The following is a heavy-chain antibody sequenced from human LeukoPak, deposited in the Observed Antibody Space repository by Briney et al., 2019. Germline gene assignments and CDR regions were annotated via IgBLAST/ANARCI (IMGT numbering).Heavy chain of an antibody. CDR2: ISSSSSYI. D-gene: IGHD5-12*01. CDR1: GFTFSSYS. CDR3: ARAGSGLFPARGNSGCLDY. V-gene: IGHV3-21*01. Sequence: PGGSLRLSCAVSGFTFSSYSMNWVRQAPGKGLDWVSSISSSSSYIYYADSVKGRFTISRDNAKNSVYLQMNTLRAEDTAVYYCARAGSGLFPARGNSGCLDYWGQGTLVTVSS. J-gene: IGHJ4*02.